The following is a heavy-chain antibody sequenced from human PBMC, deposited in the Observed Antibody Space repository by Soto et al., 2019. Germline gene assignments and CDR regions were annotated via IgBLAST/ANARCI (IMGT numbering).Heavy chain of an antibody. D-gene: IGHD1-7*01. CDR3: ARGKLELRQTIDY. V-gene: IGHV1-69*13. CDR2: IIPIFGTA. J-gene: IGHJ4*02. CDR1: GGTFSSYA. Sequence: SVKVSCKASGGTFSSYAISWVRQAPGQGLEWMGGIIPIFGTANYAQKFQGRVTITADESTSTAYMELSSLRSEDTAVYYCARGKLELRQTIDYWGQGTLVTVSS.